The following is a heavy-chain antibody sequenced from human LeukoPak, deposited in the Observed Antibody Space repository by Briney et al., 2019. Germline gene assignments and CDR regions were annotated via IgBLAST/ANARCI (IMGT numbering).Heavy chain of an antibody. V-gene: IGHV3-7*01. CDR1: GFTIGSYW. D-gene: IGHD2/OR15-2a*01. CDR2: IRQDGSEK. J-gene: IGHJ3*01. CDR3: ARAGYYGDDAFDL. Sequence: GGSLRLSCAGSGFTIGSYWMSWVRQAPGKGLEWVANIRQDGSEKYYVDSVKGRLTISRDNAKNSLYLQMNSLRAEDTGVYYCARAGYYGDDAFDLWGQGTMVTVSS.